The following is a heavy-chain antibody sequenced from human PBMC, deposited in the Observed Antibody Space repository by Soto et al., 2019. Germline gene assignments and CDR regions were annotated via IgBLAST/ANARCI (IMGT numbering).Heavy chain of an antibody. Sequence: EVQLVESGGGLVQPEGSLRLSCSGSGFTFSTYWMSWVRQAPGKGLEWVANIKHDGREKYYVDSVKGRFTISRDNAENSLYLQMNSLRAEDTAVYFCARSKFDYWGQGTLVTVSS. CDR2: IKHDGREK. J-gene: IGHJ4*02. CDR3: ARSKFDY. V-gene: IGHV3-7*04. CDR1: GFTFSTYW.